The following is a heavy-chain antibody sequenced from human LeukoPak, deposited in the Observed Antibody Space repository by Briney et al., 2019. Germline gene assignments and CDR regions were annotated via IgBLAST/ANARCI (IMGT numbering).Heavy chain of an antibody. J-gene: IGHJ5*02. Sequence: ASVKVSCKASGFTFTSSAVQWVRQARGQRLEWIGWIVVGSGNTNYAQKFQERVTITRDMSTSTAYMELSSLRSEDTAVYYCTTDYPSIAVAAGDWFDPWGQGTLVTVSS. V-gene: IGHV1-58*01. D-gene: IGHD6-19*01. CDR1: GFTFTSSA. CDR3: TTDYPSIAVAAGDWFDP. CDR2: IVVGSGNT.